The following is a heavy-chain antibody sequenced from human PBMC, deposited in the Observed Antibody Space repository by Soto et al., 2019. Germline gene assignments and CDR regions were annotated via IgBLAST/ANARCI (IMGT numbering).Heavy chain of an antibody. J-gene: IGHJ6*02. CDR3: ARDGLNGIVVVPAAMDYYGMDV. D-gene: IGHD2-2*01. V-gene: IGHV3-21*01. CDR2: ISSSSSYI. Sequence: GGPLRLSCAASVFTFSSYSMNWVRQAPGKGLEWVSSISSSSSYIYYADSVKGRFTISRDNAKNSLYLQMNSLRAEDTAVYYCARDGLNGIVVVPAAMDYYGMDVWGQGTTVTVSS. CDR1: VFTFSSYS.